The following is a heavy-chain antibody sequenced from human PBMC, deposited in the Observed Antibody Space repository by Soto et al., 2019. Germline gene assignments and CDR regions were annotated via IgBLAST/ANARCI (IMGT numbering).Heavy chain of an antibody. V-gene: IGHV1-18*01. CDR1: GYIFVNYG. D-gene: IGHD3-16*01. J-gene: IGHJ6*02. Sequence: QVQLVQSGDEVKKPGASVKVSCKASGYIFVNYGIAWVRLAPGQGLEWMGWISPYTGNTHSATKVQGRLTMTTDTSTSTAYMDLGSLTSDDTAVYYCVMVDNYVTPTPQDVWGPGTTVTVSS. CDR2: ISPYTGNT. CDR3: VMVDNYVTPTPQDV.